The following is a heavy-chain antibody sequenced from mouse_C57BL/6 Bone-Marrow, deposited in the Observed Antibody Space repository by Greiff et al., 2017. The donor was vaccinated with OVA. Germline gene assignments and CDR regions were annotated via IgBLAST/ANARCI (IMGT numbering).Heavy chain of an antibody. CDR1: GYAFSSYW. CDR3: SRSLTFYYFDY. D-gene: IGHD4-1*01. Sequence: VQLQQSGAELVKPGASVKISCKASGYAFSSYWMNWVKQRPGKGLEWIGQIYPGDGDTNYNGKFTGKATLTADKSSSTAYMQLSSLTTEDSAVYFCSRSLTFYYFDYWGQGTTLTVSS. J-gene: IGHJ2*01. CDR2: IYPGDGDT. V-gene: IGHV1-80*01.